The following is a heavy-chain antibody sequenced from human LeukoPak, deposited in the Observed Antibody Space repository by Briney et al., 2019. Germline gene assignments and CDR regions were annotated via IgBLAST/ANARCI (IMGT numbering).Heavy chain of an antibody. CDR2: LHYGGST. CDR3: ARGYSPSWTYYFAY. CDR1: DGAFTGYY. V-gene: IGHV4-59*01. Sequence: PLETLSLTCTVSDGAFTGYYWGWLRQPPGKGLDWIGHLHYGGSTNYNPSLKSRVTISVDTSKNHFSLKLSSVTAADTAVCYCARGYSPSWTYYFAYSGHGVLVTVSS. D-gene: IGHD6-13*01. J-gene: IGHJ4*01.